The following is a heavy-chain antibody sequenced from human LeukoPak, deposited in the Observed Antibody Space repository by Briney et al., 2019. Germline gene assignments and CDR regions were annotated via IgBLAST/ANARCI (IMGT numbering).Heavy chain of an antibody. D-gene: IGHD2-2*02. CDR1: GGSISSGGYY. CDR2: TYYSGST. V-gene: IGHV4-31*03. CDR3: ARDRGCSSTSCYTDAFDI. J-gene: IGHJ3*02. Sequence: SETLSLTCTVSGGSISSGGYYWSWIRQHPGKGLEWIGYTYYSGSTYYNPSLKSRVTISVDTSKNQFSLKLSSVTAADTAVYYCARDRGCSSTSCYTDAFDIWGQGTMVTVSS.